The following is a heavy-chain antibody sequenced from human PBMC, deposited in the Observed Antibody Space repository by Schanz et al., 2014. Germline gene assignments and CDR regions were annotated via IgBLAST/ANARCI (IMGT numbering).Heavy chain of an antibody. V-gene: IGHV3-48*01. Sequence: EVHLVESGGGLVQPGGSLRLSCAASGFTFSRNAMNWVRQAPGKGLEWVSYISATSAKIDYADSVQGRFTISRDNAKNSMYLEMNSLRAEDTAVFYCARVGGTYYDFWSGVPPTVMHDGFDIWGQGTMVTVS. CDR2: ISATSAKI. CDR3: ARVGGTYYDFWSGVPPTVMHDGFDI. D-gene: IGHD3-3*01. CDR1: GFTFSRNA. J-gene: IGHJ3*02.